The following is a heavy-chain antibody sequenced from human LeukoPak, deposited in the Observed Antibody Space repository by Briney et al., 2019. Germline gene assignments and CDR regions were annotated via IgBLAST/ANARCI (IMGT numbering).Heavy chain of an antibody. CDR2: INLSAGST. J-gene: IGHJ3*02. Sequence: ASVKVSCKASGYTFTSYYIHWVRQAPGQGLAWMGIINLSAGSTSYAQKFQGRLTMTRDTSTSTVYVELSSLRSEDTAVYYCARGQYYSDTINYYSRHDAFDIWGQGTMVTVSS. CDR1: GYTFTSYY. CDR3: ARGQYYSDTINYYSRHDAFDI. V-gene: IGHV1-46*01. D-gene: IGHD3-22*01.